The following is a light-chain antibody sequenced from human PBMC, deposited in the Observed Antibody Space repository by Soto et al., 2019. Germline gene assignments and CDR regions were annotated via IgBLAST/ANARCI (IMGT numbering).Light chain of an antibody. CDR1: QRVSRY. V-gene: IGKV3-11*01. CDR2: DES. J-gene: IGKJ4*01. Sequence: VLTQSPGTLPLSAGHRATLSCRASQRVSRYLAWYQQKTGQAPRILIYDESNRAPGIPVRFSGSGSGTDLTLTISSLEPEDFAVYYCQKRSNWPLTFGGGTKVDIK. CDR3: QKRSNWPLT.